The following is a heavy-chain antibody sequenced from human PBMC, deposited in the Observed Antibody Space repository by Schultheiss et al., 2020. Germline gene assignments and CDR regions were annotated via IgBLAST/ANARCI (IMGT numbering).Heavy chain of an antibody. CDR1: GGTFSSYA. Sequence: SVKVSCKASGGTFSSYAISWVRQAPGQGLEWMGGIIPIFGTANYAQKFQDRVTITRDTSASTTYMELNSLRSEDTAVYYCARDWGGWGYFDYWGQGTLVTRLL. CDR2: IIPIFGTA. V-gene: IGHV1-69*05. CDR3: ARDWGGWGYFDY. J-gene: IGHJ4*02. D-gene: IGHD3-16*01.